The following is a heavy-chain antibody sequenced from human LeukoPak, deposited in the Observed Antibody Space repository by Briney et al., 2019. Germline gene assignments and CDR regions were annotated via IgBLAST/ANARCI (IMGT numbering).Heavy chain of an antibody. CDR2: ISGSGGST. V-gene: IGHV3-23*01. Sequence: GGSLRLSCAASGFTFSDYWMSWVRQAPGKGLEWVSAISGSGGSTYYADSVKGRFTVSRDNSKNTLYLQMSSLRAEDTAVYYCAKGATIGWFPFDSWGQGTLVTVSS. D-gene: IGHD6-19*01. CDR1: GFTFSDYW. J-gene: IGHJ4*02. CDR3: AKGATIGWFPFDS.